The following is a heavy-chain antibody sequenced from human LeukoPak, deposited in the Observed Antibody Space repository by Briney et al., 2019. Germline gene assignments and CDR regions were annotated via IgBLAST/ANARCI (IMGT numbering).Heavy chain of an antibody. V-gene: IGHV6-1*01. CDR2: TYYRSKWYY. J-gene: IGHJ5*01. CDR1: GDSVSSNSAA. CDR3: TRDHSASWYPRNWFDS. D-gene: IGHD6-13*01. Sequence: SQTLSLTCGISGDSVSSNSAAWNWIRQSPSRDLEWLGRTYYRSKWYYDYASSVKGRITIQPDTSKNQFSLQLNSVTPEDTAVYYCTRDHSASWYPRNWFDSWGQGTLVIVSS.